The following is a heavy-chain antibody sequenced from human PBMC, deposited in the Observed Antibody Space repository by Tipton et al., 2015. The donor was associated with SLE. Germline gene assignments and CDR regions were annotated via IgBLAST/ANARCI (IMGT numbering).Heavy chain of an antibody. D-gene: IGHD3-10*01. CDR2: INSDGSST. CDR1: GFTFSSYW. Sequence: GSLRLSCAASGFTFSSYWMHWVRQAPGKGLAWVSRINSDGSSTSYADSVKGRFTISRDNAKNTLYLQMNSLRAEDTAVYYCARDSGVPYFDYWGQGTLVTVSS. J-gene: IGHJ4*02. V-gene: IGHV3-74*01. CDR3: ARDSGVPYFDY.